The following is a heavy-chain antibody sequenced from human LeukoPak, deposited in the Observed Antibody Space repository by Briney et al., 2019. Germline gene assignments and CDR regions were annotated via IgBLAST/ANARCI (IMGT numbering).Heavy chain of an antibody. CDR2: VIPIFGTA. J-gene: IGHJ4*02. V-gene: IGHV1-69*13. CDR3: ARVDYGGNSLFDY. D-gene: IGHD4-23*01. CDR1: GGTFSSYA. Sequence: SVKVSCKASGGTFSSYAISWVRQAPGQGLEWMGGVIPIFGTANYAQKFQGRVTSTADESTSTAYMELSSLRSEDTAVYYCARVDYGGNSLFDYWGQGTLVTVSS.